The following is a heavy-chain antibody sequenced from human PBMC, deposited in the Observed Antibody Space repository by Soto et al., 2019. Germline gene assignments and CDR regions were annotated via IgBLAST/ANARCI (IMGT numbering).Heavy chain of an antibody. CDR2: IYYSGST. D-gene: IGHD6-19*01. CDR3: ARHYSSGWLYYFDY. V-gene: IGHV4-39*01. Sequence: QLQLQESGPGLVKPSETLSLTCTVSGGSISSSSYFWGWIRQPPGKGLEWIGSIYYSGSTYYNPSLKSRVTISVDTSKNQFSLKLSSVTAADTAVYYCARHYSSGWLYYFDYWGQGTLVTVSS. CDR1: GGSISSSSYF. J-gene: IGHJ4*02.